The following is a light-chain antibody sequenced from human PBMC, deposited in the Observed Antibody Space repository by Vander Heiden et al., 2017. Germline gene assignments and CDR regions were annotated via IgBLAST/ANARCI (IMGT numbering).Light chain of an antibody. CDR1: QRLVHSNGKNY. V-gene: IGKV2-28*01. CDR2: LGS. J-gene: IGKJ1*01. Sequence: DIVMTQSPLSLPVTPGEPASISCRSSQRLVHSNGKNYVEWFLQKPGQSPQLLIYLGSNRASGVPDRFSGSGSGTDFTLKISRVEAEDVGIYYCMQALHSPRTFDQGTKVEIK. CDR3: MQALHSPRT.